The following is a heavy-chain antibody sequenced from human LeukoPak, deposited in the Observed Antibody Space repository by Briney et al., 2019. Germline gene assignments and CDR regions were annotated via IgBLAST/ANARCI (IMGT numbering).Heavy chain of an antibody. CDR2: IYYSGST. J-gene: IGHJ4*02. V-gene: IGHV4-59*01. Sequence: QPSETLSLTCTVSGGSMSGYYWSWIRQPPGKGLEWIGYIYYSGSTNYNPSLKSRVTISVDTSKNQFSLKLSSVTAADTAVYYCARVRLGELSDFDYWGQGTLVTVSS. CDR3: ARVRLGELSDFDY. D-gene: IGHD3-16*02. CDR1: GGSMSGYY.